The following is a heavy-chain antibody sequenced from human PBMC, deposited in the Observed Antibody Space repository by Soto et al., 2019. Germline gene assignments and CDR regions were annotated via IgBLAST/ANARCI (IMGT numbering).Heavy chain of an antibody. CDR3: ARGSDIVVVVAATPGLAWFDP. Sequence: EVQLAESGGGLVQPGGSLRLSCAASGFTFSSYEMNWVRQAPGKGLEWVSYISSSGSTIYYADSVKGRFTISRDNAKNSLYLQMNSLRAEDTAVYYCARGSDIVVVVAATPGLAWFDPWGQGTLVTVSS. CDR2: ISSSGSTI. D-gene: IGHD2-15*01. V-gene: IGHV3-48*03. CDR1: GFTFSSYE. J-gene: IGHJ5*02.